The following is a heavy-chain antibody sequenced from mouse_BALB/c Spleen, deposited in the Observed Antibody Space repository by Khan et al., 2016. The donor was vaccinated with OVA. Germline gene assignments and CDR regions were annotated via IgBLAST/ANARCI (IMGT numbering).Heavy chain of an antibody. CDR1: GYTFTDYN. CDR3: TRGGHGSPFDY. Sequence: EVQLQQSGPELVKPGASVKIPCKASGYTFTDYNMDWVKQSHGKSLEWIGDITPNNGGTIYNQRFKGKATLTVDKSYSTAYMELRSLTSEDTAIYYCTRGGHGSPFDYWGQGTTLTVSS. CDR2: ITPNNGGT. D-gene: IGHD1-1*01. J-gene: IGHJ2*01. V-gene: IGHV1-18*01.